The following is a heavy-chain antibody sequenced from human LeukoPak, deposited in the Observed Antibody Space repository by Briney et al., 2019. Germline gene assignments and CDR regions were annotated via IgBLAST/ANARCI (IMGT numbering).Heavy chain of an antibody. CDR2: IYTSGST. Sequence: KSSETLSLTCTVSGGSISSGSYYWSWIRQPAGKGLEWIGRIYTSGSTNYNPSLKSRVTISVDTSKNQFSLKLSSVTAADTAVYYCARYRLMAAADPNYYYYYMDVWGKGTTVTVSS. D-gene: IGHD6-13*01. J-gene: IGHJ6*03. V-gene: IGHV4-61*02. CDR3: ARYRLMAAADPNYYYYYMDV. CDR1: GGSISSGSYY.